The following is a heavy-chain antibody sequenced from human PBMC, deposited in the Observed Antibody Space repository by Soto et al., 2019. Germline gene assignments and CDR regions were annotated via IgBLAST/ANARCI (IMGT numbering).Heavy chain of an antibody. Sequence: QVQLVQSGAEVKKPGSSVKVSCKASGGTFRSYSISWVRQAPGQGLEWMGGIIPISGAANYAQKFQGRVTITADKSTSTSYMELSSLRSEDTAVYYCARDMTRTVVPYFDFWGQGTLVTVSS. D-gene: IGHD1-7*01. CDR1: GGTFRSYS. CDR2: IIPISGAA. J-gene: IGHJ4*02. CDR3: ARDMTRTVVPYFDF. V-gene: IGHV1-69*06.